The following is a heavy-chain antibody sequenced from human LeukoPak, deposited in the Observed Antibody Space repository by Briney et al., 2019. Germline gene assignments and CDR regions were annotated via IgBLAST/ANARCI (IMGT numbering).Heavy chain of an antibody. J-gene: IGHJ6*03. CDR3: ARLRRGYSYGSSTYSYSMDV. D-gene: IGHD5-18*01. CDR2: INHSGST. CDR1: GGSFSGYY. V-gene: IGHV4-34*01. Sequence: SETLSLTCAVYGGSFSGYYWSWIRQPPGKGLEWIREINHSGSTNYNPSLKGRVTISVATSKNQFSLKLSSVTAADTAVYYCARLRRGYSYGSSTYSYSMDVWGKGTTVTVSS.